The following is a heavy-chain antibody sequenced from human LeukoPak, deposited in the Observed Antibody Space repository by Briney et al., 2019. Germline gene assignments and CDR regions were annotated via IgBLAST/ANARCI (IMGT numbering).Heavy chain of an antibody. CDR1: GFTFSSFG. Sequence: GGSLRLSCEASGFTFSSFGMSWVRQAPGKGLGWVSAISGSGGSTYYADSVKGRLTISRDNSKNTLYLQMNSLRAEDTAVYYCAKGNNWGPFDYWGQGTLVTVSS. D-gene: IGHD7-27*01. CDR3: AKGNNWGPFDY. CDR2: ISGSGGST. V-gene: IGHV3-23*01. J-gene: IGHJ4*02.